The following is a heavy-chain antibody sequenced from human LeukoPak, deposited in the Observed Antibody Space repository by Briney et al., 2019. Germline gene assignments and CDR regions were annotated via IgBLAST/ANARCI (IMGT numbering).Heavy chain of an antibody. D-gene: IGHD2-15*01. CDR2: ISSSGSTI. CDR3: ARGEDVVVAATYYFDY. Sequence: TGGSLRLSCAASGFTFSDYYMSWIRQAPGKGLEWVSYISSSGSTIYYADSVKGRFTISRDNAKNSLYLQMNSLRAEDTAVYYCARGEDVVVAATYYFDYWGQGTLVTVSS. V-gene: IGHV3-11*01. CDR1: GFTFSDYY. J-gene: IGHJ4*02.